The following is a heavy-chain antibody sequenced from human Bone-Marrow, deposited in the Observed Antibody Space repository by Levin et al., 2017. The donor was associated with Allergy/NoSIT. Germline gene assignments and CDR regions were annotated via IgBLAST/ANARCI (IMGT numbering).Heavy chain of an antibody. Sequence: SETLSLTCAVSGGSISSSNWWSWVRQPPGKGLEWIGEIYHSGSTNYNPSLKSRVTISVDKSKNQFSLKLSSVTAADTAVYYCARDPVPHCSGGSCLFYYGMDVWGQGTTVTVSS. J-gene: IGHJ6*02. CDR2: IYHSGST. CDR1: GGSISSSNW. D-gene: IGHD2-15*01. V-gene: IGHV4-4*02. CDR3: ARDPVPHCSGGSCLFYYGMDV.